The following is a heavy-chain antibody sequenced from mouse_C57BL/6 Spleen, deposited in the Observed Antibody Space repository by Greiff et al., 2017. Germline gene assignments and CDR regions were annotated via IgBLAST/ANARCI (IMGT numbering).Heavy chain of an antibody. D-gene: IGHD3-3*01. CDR3: SRGDGDYFDY. J-gene: IGHJ2*01. V-gene: IGHV5-4*01. Sequence: EVHLVESGGGLVKPGGSLKLSCAASGFTFSSYAMSWVRQTPEKRLEWVATISDGGSYTYYPDNVKGRFTISRDNAKNNLYLQMSHLKSEDTAMYYCSRGDGDYFDYWGQGTTLTVSS. CDR1: GFTFSSYA. CDR2: ISDGGSYT.